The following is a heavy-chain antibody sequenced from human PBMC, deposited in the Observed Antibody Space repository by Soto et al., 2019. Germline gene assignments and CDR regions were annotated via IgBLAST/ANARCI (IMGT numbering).Heavy chain of an antibody. J-gene: IGHJ4*02. Sequence: ASVKVSCKASGYTFTSYGISWVRQAPGQGLEWMGWISAYNGNTNYAQKLQGRVTMTTDTSTSTAYMELRSLRSDDPAVYYCASGIAAAGTFDYWGQGTLVTVSS. D-gene: IGHD6-13*01. CDR1: GYTFTSYG. CDR2: ISAYNGNT. CDR3: ASGIAAAGTFDY. V-gene: IGHV1-18*04.